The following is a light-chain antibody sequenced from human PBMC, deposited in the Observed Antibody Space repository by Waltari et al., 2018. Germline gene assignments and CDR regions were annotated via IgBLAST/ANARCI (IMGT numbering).Light chain of an antibody. CDR3: QQGT. CDR1: QSVMTH. Sequence: EIVVTQSPATLSFSPGERATLSGRASQSVMTHLAWYQQRPGQSPRLLIYEASNRAPGIPARFSGSGSGTDFTLTISSLEPEDSAVYYCQQGTFGPGTKVDI. J-gene: IGKJ3*01. CDR2: EAS. V-gene: IGKV3-11*01.